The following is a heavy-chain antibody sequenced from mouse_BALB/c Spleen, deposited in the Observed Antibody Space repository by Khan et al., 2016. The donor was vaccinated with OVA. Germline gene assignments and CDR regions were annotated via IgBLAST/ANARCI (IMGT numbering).Heavy chain of an antibody. Sequence: VQLQQSGPELVKPGASVKISCKASGYTLTDYNMHWVKQSHGKSLEWIGYIYPYNGGTGYNQKFKSKATLTVDNSSSTAYMELRSLTSEDSAVYYCARRLYYGYYYAMDYWGQGTSVTVSS. D-gene: IGHD1-2*01. CDR1: GYTLTDYN. V-gene: IGHV1S29*02. CDR3: ARRLYYGYYYAMDY. CDR2: IYPYNGGT. J-gene: IGHJ4*01.